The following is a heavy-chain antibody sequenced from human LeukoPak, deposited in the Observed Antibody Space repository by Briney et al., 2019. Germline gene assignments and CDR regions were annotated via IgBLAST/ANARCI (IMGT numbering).Heavy chain of an antibody. Sequence: SETLSLTCAVYGGSFSGYYWSWIRQPPGKGLEWIGEINHSGSTNYNPSLKSRVTISVDTSKNQFSLKLSSVTAADTAVYYCARGYCSSTSCKGEDYFDYWGQGTLVTVSS. CDR1: GGSFSGYY. CDR2: INHSGST. V-gene: IGHV4-34*01. D-gene: IGHD2-2*01. J-gene: IGHJ4*02. CDR3: ARGYCSSTSCKGEDYFDY.